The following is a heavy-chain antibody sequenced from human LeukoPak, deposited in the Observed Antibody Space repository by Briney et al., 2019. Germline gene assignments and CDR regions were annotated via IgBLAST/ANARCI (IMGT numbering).Heavy chain of an antibody. CDR2: INSDESNT. Sequence: PGGSLRLSCAASGFTFSHYLMHWVRQAPGKGLMWVSRINSDESNTNSYADSVKGRFIISRDNAKNTLYLQMNSLRAEDTAVYFCGRGGNGIDIWGQGTTVIVSS. V-gene: IGHV3-74*01. D-gene: IGHD2-8*01. CDR3: GRGGNGIDI. CDR1: GFTFSHYL. J-gene: IGHJ3*02.